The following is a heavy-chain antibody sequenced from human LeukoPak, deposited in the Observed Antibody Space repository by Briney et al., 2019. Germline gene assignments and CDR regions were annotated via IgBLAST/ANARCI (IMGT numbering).Heavy chain of an antibody. J-gene: IGHJ4*02. CDR3: ARSGGDSLDY. CDR1: GFTFSSYG. CDR2: ISYDGSNK. V-gene: IGHV3-30*03. D-gene: IGHD2-21*02. Sequence: PGGSLRLSCAASGFTFSSYGMHWVRQAPGKGLEWVVVISYDGSNKYYADSVKGRFTISRDNSKNTLYLQMNSLGAEDTAVYYCARSGGDSLDYWGQGTLVTVSS.